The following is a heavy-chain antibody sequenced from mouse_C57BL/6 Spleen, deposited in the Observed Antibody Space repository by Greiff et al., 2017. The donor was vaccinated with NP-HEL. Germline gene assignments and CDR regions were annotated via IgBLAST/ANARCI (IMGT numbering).Heavy chain of an antibody. D-gene: IGHD3-2*02. V-gene: IGHV1-82*01. CDR3: ARGAEKQLRLLFDY. Sequence: QVQLKESGPELVKPGASVKISCKASGYAFSSSWMNWVKQRPGKGLEWIGRIYPGDGDTNYNGKFKGKATLTADKSSSTAYMQLSSLTSEDSAVYFCARGAEKQLRLLFDYWGQGTTLTVSS. CDR1: GYAFSSSW. J-gene: IGHJ2*01. CDR2: IYPGDGDT.